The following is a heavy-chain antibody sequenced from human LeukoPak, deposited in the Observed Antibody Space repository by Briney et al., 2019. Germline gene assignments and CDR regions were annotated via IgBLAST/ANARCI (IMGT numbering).Heavy chain of an antibody. J-gene: IGHJ4*02. V-gene: IGHV3-7*01. D-gene: IGHD3-3*01. CDR2: IKQDGSEK. Sequence: PGGSLRLSCAASGFTFSSYWMSWVRQAPGKGLEWVANIKQDGSEKYYVDSVKGRFTISRDNAKNSLYLQMNSLRAEDTAVYYCARGWYDFWSGYYGLWGQGTLVTVSS. CDR3: ARGWYDFWSGYYGL. CDR1: GFTFSSYW.